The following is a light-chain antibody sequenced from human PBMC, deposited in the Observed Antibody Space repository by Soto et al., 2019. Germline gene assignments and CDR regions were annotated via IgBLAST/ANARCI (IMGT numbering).Light chain of an antibody. CDR2: AVS. CDR1: SSDVGGYEY. CDR3: SSYTRSSTVV. Sequence: QSVLTQPASVSGSPGQSITISCTGTSSDVGGYEYVSWYQQHPGKAPKLMIYAVSNRPSGVSTRFSGSKSGNTASLTISGLQAEDEADYYCSSYTRSSTVVFGGGTK. J-gene: IGLJ2*01. V-gene: IGLV2-14*01.